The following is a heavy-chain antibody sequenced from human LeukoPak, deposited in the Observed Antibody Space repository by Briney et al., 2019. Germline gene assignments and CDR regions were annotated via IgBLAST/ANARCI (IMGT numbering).Heavy chain of an antibody. Sequence: PGGSLRLSCAASGFTFSTYSMNWVRQAPGKGLEWVSSISSSSSYIYHADSVKGRFTISRDNAKNSLYLQMNSLRAEDTALYYCARDLYSDYGIYFDYWGQGTLVTVSS. CDR1: GFTFSTYS. CDR2: ISSSSSYI. V-gene: IGHV3-21*01. J-gene: IGHJ4*02. CDR3: ARDLYSDYGIYFDY. D-gene: IGHD4-11*01.